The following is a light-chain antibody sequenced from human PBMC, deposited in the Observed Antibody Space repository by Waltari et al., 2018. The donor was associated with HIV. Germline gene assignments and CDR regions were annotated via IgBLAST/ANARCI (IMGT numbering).Light chain of an antibody. Sequence: QSALTQPASVSGSPGQSITISCTGTNSAVGGYHYVSWYQQYPGKAPKLIIYDVSNRPSGVSNRFSASKSGNTASLTISGLQAEDEADYYCSSYTSSSTVVFGGGTKLTVL. J-gene: IGLJ2*01. CDR2: DVS. CDR3: SSYTSSSTVV. V-gene: IGLV2-14*01. CDR1: NSAVGGYHY.